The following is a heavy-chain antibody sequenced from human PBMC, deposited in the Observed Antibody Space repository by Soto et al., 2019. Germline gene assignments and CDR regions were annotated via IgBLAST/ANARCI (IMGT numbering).Heavy chain of an antibody. CDR2: IWYDGSDK. D-gene: IGHD1-1*01. J-gene: IGHJ4*02. CDR3: ALSWYSYYFDL. Sequence: GGSLRLSCAASGFTFSSYGMHWVRQAPGKGLEWVAVIWYDGSDKYYADSVNGRFTISRDNSKNTLYLQMNSLRAEDTAVYYCALSWYSYYFDLWGQGTLVTVSS. V-gene: IGHV3-33*08. CDR1: GFTFSSYG.